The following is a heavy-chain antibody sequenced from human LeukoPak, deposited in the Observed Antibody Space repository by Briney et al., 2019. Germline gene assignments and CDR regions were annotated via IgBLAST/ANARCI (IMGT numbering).Heavy chain of an antibody. J-gene: IGHJ5*02. CDR2: IYTSGST. Sequence: SETLSLTCTVSGGSISSGSYYWSWIRQPAGKGLEWIGRIYTSGSTNYNPSLKSRVTISVDTSKNQFSLKLSSVTAADTAVYYCARDWGNTGFDPWGQGTLVTVSS. V-gene: IGHV4-61*02. D-gene: IGHD2/OR15-2a*01. CDR1: GGSISSGSYY. CDR3: ARDWGNTGFDP.